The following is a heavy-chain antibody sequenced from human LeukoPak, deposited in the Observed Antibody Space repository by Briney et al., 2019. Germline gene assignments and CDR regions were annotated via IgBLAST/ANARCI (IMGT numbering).Heavy chain of an antibody. D-gene: IGHD3-10*01. J-gene: IGHJ3*02. CDR2: INSDSNYI. V-gene: IGHV3-21*01. Sequence: GGSLRLSCAASGFTFSTYSMNWVRQAPGKGLEWVSSINSDSNYIYYADSVQGRFTISRDNAKNSLYLQMNSLRAEDTAVYYCAVAYYYGSGDAFDIWGQGTKVTVSS. CDR1: GFTFSTYS. CDR3: AVAYYYGSGDAFDI.